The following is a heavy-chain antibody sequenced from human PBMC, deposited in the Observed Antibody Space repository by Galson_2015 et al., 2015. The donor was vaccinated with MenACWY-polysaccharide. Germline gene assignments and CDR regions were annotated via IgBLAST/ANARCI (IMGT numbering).Heavy chain of an antibody. CDR3: ARVLKGLVGATPDY. J-gene: IGHJ4*02. CDR2: ISSGGTI. V-gene: IGHV3-48*02. Sequence: SLRLSCAASGFTFSSYSMNWVRQAPETGLEWVSYISSGGTIYYADSVKGRFTISRDNAKNSLYLQMNSLRDDDTAVYYCARVLKGLVGATPDYWGQGTLVTVSS. D-gene: IGHD1-26*01. CDR1: GFTFSSYS.